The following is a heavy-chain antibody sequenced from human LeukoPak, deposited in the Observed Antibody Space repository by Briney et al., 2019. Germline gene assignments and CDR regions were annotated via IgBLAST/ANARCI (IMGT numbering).Heavy chain of an antibody. D-gene: IGHD6-13*01. J-gene: IGHJ6*02. CDR3: ARDTGELVRARISFYYYGMDV. Sequence: ASVKVSCKASGYTFTSNYIHWVRQAPGQGLEWMGMIYPRDGSTSYAQKFQGRVTVTRDTSTSTVHMELSGLRSEDTAVYYCARDTGELVRARISFYYYGMDVWGQGTTVTVSS. V-gene: IGHV1-46*01. CDR1: GYTFTSNY. CDR2: IYPRDGST.